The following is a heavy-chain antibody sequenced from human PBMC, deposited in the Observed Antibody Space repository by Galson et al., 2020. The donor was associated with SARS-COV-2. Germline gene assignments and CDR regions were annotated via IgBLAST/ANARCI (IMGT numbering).Heavy chain of an antibody. Sequence: GESLKISCVASGFSLSDHFMDWVRQAPGKGLEWVGRSRNGGHSYTTHYAASGEGRFTISRDESKNSLFLQMNSLKIEDTAVYYCARAQGFCTGGTCYYYGMDVWGQGTTVTVSS. CDR3: ARAQGFCTGGTCYYYGMDV. D-gene: IGHD2-8*02. CDR1: GFSLSDHF. J-gene: IGHJ6*02. CDR2: SRNGGHSYTT. V-gene: IGHV3-72*01.